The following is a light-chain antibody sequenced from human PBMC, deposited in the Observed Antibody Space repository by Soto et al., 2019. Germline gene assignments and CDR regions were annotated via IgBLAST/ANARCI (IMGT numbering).Light chain of an antibody. CDR1: TSNIRSNY. CDR3: ATWDDSLSGVV. CDR2: RSD. Sequence: QSVLTQPPSASGTPGQRVTISCSGSTSNIRSNYVYWYQQVPGTAPKLLIYRSDQRPSGVPDRFSGSKSGTSASLAISGLRPEDESDYYCATWDDSLSGVVFGGGTKLTVL. V-gene: IGLV1-47*01. J-gene: IGLJ2*01.